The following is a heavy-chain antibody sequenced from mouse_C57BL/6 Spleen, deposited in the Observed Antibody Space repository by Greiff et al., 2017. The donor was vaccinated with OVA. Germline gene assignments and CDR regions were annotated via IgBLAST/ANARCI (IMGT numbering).Heavy chain of an antibody. Sequence: VQLQQSGAELVRPGASVKLSCTASGFTITDDYMHWVKQRPEQGLEWIGWIDPETGDTEYASKFKGKATITADTSSNTAYLQLRSLPSEDTAVXYCTTDGNYGYAMDDWGQGTSVTVYS. V-gene: IGHV14-4*01. CDR1: GFTITDDY. D-gene: IGHD2-1*01. J-gene: IGHJ4*01. CDR2: IDPETGDT. CDR3: TTDGNYGYAMDD.